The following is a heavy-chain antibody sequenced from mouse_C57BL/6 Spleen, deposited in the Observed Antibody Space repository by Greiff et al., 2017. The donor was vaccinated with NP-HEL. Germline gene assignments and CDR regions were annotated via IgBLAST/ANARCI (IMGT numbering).Heavy chain of an antibody. D-gene: IGHD2-3*01. CDR3: AREGIYDGYPFAY. Sequence: VQLKESGPELVKPGASVKISCKASGYSFTDYNMNWVKQSNGKSLEWIGVINPNYGTTSYNQKFKGKATLTVDQSSSTAYMQLNSLTSEDSAVYYCAREGIYDGYPFAYWGQGTLVTVSA. CDR1: GYSFTDYN. V-gene: IGHV1-39*01. CDR2: INPNYGTT. J-gene: IGHJ3*01.